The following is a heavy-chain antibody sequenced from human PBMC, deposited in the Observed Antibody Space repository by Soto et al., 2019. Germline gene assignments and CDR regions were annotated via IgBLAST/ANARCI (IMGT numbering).Heavy chain of an antibody. D-gene: IGHD6-19*01. V-gene: IGHV6-1*01. J-gene: IGHJ4*02. Sequence: PSQTLSLTCAISGDSVSSNSAAWNWISQSPSRGLEWLGRTYYRSKWYKDYEVSVKSRITINLDTSKNQFSLQLNSVTPEDTAVYYCARGAVADYSRVFDYWGQGTLVTVSS. CDR2: TYYRSKWYK. CDR3: ARGAVADYSRVFDY. CDR1: GDSVSSNSAA.